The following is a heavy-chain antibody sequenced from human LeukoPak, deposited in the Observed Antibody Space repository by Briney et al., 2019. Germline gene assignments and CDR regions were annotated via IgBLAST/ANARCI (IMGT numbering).Heavy chain of an antibody. CDR3: AKSVSPYSSSYPSAGGY. J-gene: IGHJ4*02. CDR1: GFTFSSYA. D-gene: IGHD6-13*01. Sequence: TGGSLRLSCAASGFTFSSYAMSWVRQAPGKGLEWVSAISGSGGSTYYADSVKGRFTISRDNSKNTLYLQMNSLRAEDTAVYYCAKSVSPYSSSYPSAGGYWGQGTLVTVSS. V-gene: IGHV3-23*01. CDR2: ISGSGGST.